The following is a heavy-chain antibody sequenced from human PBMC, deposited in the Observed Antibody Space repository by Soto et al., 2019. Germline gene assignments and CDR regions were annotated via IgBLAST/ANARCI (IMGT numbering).Heavy chain of an antibody. Sequence: ASVKVSCKTYGYTFTAYYIYWVRQTPGQGLEWMGGINPDTGGADSAPKFQGKIIMTRDTSINTAYMQIPRLTSDDTAVYYCARDPIGGGAPYYFDYWGQGTRVTVSS. CDR2: INPDTGGA. V-gene: IGHV1-2*02. D-gene: IGHD3-16*01. CDR3: ARDPIGGGAPYYFDY. CDR1: GYTFTAYY. J-gene: IGHJ4*02.